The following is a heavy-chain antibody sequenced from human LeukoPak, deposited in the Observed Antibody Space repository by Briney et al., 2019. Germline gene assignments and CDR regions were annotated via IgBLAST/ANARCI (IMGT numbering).Heavy chain of an antibody. D-gene: IGHD6-6*01. CDR3: ARGLGRARPRFDY. J-gene: IGHJ4*02. CDR2: IYYSGST. CDR1: GGSISSSSYY. Sequence: SETLSLTCTVSGGSISSSSYYWGWIRQPPGKGLEWIGSIYYSGSTYYNPSLKSRVTISVDTSKNQFSLKLSSVTAADTAVYYCARGLGRARPRFDYWGQGTLVTVSS. V-gene: IGHV4-39*01.